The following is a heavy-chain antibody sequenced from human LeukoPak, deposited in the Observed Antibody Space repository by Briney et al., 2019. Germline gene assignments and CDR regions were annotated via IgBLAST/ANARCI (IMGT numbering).Heavy chain of an antibody. CDR3: AKDSYYGSSNPGDV. CDR2: ISGSGGST. Sequence: GGSLRLSCAASGFTFSTYAMSWVRQAPGKGLEWVSAISGSGGSTYYADSVKGRFTISRDNSKNTLYLQVNSLRAEDAAVYYCAKDSYYGSSNPGDVWGQGTTVTVSS. CDR1: GFTFSTYA. V-gene: IGHV3-23*01. D-gene: IGHD3-10*01. J-gene: IGHJ6*02.